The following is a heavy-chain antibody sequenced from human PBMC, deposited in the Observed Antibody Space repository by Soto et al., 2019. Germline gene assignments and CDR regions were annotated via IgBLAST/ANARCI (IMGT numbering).Heavy chain of an antibody. J-gene: IGHJ5*02. CDR2: INHSGST. V-gene: IGHV4-34*01. Sequence: SETLSLTCAVYGGSFSGYYWSWIRQPPGKGLEWIGEINHSGSTNYNPSLKSRVTISVDTSKNQFSLNLSSVTAADTAVYYCASLDFWSGYRFDPWGQGTLVTVSS. D-gene: IGHD3-3*01. CDR3: ASLDFWSGYRFDP. CDR1: GGSFSGYY.